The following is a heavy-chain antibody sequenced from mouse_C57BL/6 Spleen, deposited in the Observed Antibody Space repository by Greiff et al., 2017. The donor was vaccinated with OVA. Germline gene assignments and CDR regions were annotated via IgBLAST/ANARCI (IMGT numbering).Heavy chain of an antibody. CDR3: ARLATVVAKGAGFAY. CDR2: IYPRSGNT. V-gene: IGHV1-81*01. D-gene: IGHD1-1*01. J-gene: IGHJ3*01. Sequence: QVQLQQSGAELARPGASVKLSCKASGYTFTSYGISWVKQRTGQGLEWIGEIYPRSGNTYYNEKFKGKATLTADKSSSTAYMELRSLTSEDSAVYFCARLATVVAKGAGFAYWGQGTLVTVSA. CDR1: GYTFTSYG.